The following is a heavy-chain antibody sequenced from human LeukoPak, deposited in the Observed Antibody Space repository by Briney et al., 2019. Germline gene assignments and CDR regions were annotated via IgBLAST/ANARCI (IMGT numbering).Heavy chain of an antibody. D-gene: IGHD3-22*01. CDR1: GGSFSGHY. CDR2: INHSGST. CDR3: ARDVNYYDSSGYPLP. J-gene: IGHJ5*02. V-gene: IGHV4-34*01. Sequence: ASETLSLTCAVYGGSFSGHYWSWIRQPPGKGLEWIGEINHSGSTNYNPSLKSRVTISVDTSKNQFSLKLSFVTAADTAVYYCARDVNYYDSSGYPLPWGQGTLVTVSS.